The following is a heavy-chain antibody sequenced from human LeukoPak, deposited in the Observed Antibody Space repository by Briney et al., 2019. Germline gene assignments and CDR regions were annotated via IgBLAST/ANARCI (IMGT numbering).Heavy chain of an antibody. CDR3: AREAAAAGRGDY. D-gene: IGHD6-13*01. CDR1: GGSFSGYY. CDR2: INQSGST. V-gene: IGHV4-34*01. Sequence: SETLSLTCAVYGGSFSGYYWSWIRQPPGKGLEWIGEINQSGSTNYNPSLKSRVTISVDTSKNQFSLKLSSVTAADTAVYYCAREAAAAGRGDYWGQGTLVTVSS. J-gene: IGHJ4*02.